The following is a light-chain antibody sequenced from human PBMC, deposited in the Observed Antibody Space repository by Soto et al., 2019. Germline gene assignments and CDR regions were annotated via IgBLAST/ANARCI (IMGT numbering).Light chain of an antibody. CDR1: SSDVGGYNY. CDR3: TSNTSIYTYV. V-gene: IGLV2-14*01. CDR2: DVS. Sequence: QSVLTQPASVSGSPGQSITISCTGTSSDVGGYNYVSWYQQRPGKVPRLMIYDVSNRPSGVSNRFSGSKSGNTASLTISGLQADVVADYYCTSNTSIYTYVFGTGTNVTVL. J-gene: IGLJ1*01.